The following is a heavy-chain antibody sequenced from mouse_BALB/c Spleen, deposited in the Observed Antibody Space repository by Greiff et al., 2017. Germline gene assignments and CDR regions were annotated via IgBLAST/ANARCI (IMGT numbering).Heavy chain of an antibody. CDR2: ISYDGSN. D-gene: IGHD2-4*01. Sequence: VQLKESGPGLVKPSQSLSLTCSVTGYSITSGYYWNWIRQFPGNKLEWMGYISYDGSNNYNPSLKNRISITRDTSKNQFFLKLNSVTTEDTATYYCARASYDYDDGHWYFDVWGAGTTVTVSS. CDR3: ARASYDYDDGHWYFDV. J-gene: IGHJ1*01. CDR1: GYSITSGYY. V-gene: IGHV3-6*02.